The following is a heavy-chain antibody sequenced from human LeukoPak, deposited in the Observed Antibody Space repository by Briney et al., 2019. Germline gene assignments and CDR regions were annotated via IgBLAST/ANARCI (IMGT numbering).Heavy chain of an antibody. CDR2: INHSGST. D-gene: IGHD3-10*01. V-gene: IGHV4-34*01. CDR3: ARGLRKRNTMVRGEYYYYYYYMDV. Sequence: SETLSLTCAVYGGSFSGYYWSWIRQPPGKGLEWIGEINHSGSTNYNPSLKSRVTISVDTSKNQFSLKLSSVTAADTAVYYCARGLRKRNTMVRGEYYYYYYYMDVWGKGTTVTVSS. J-gene: IGHJ6*03. CDR1: GGSFSGYY.